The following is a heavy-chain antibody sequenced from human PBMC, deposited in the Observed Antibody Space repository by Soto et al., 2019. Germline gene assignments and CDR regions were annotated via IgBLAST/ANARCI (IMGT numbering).Heavy chain of an antibody. D-gene: IGHD6-6*01. V-gene: IGHV1-2*02. CDR1: GYTFTHNY. Sequence: QVQLVQSGAEVKKPGASVKVSCKSSGYTFTHNYIYWVRQAPGQGLEWMGWIDPNSGGTDYAQKFQGRVTLARDTSISSAYLEFGRVRFDGKAMYYCARDGPDSSSSTGLCNWGQGTLVTVSS. J-gene: IGHJ4*02. CDR3: ARDGPDSSSSTGLCN. CDR2: IDPNSGGT.